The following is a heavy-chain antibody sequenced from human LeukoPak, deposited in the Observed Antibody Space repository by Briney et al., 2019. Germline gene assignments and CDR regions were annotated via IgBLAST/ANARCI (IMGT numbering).Heavy chain of an antibody. CDR2: ISYDGSNK. V-gene: IGHV3-30*18. Sequence: PGRSLRPSCAASGFTFNSFGMHWVRQAPGKGLEWVAVISYDGSNKYFADSVKGRFTISRDNSKNTLYLQMNSLRAEDTAVYYCAKDYDSSGWAAFDIWGQGTMVTVSS. CDR3: AKDYDSSGWAAFDI. CDR1: GFTFNSFG. D-gene: IGHD3-22*01. J-gene: IGHJ3*02.